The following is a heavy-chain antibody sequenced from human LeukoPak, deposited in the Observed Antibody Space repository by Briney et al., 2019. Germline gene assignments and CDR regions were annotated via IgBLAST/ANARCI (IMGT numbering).Heavy chain of an antibody. J-gene: IGHJ4*02. D-gene: IGHD1-26*01. CDR3: AKDHRVGATKGYPEDY. V-gene: IGHV3-23*01. CDR2: ISGSGGST. CDR1: GFTFSSYA. Sequence: PPGGSLRLSCAASGFTFSSYAMSWVRQAPGKGLEWVSAISGSGGSTYYADSVKGRFTISRDNSKNTLYLQMNSLRAEDTAVYYCAKDHRVGATKGYPEDYWGQGTLVTVSS.